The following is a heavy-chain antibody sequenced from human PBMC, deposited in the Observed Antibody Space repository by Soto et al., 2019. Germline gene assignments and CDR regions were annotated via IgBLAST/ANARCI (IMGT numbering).Heavy chain of an antibody. CDR1: GVSISSSHYF. J-gene: IGHJ4*02. Sequence: QLQLQESGPRLVKPSETLSLTCTVSGVSISSSHYFWGWIRQPPGKGLEWIGSIHHSGSTYYNPSLKSRATISVDTSKNQFSLKLSSVTAADTALYYCARQRDYYDSSGDSYFDYWGQGTLVTVSS. D-gene: IGHD3-22*01. CDR2: IHHSGST. V-gene: IGHV4-39*01. CDR3: ARQRDYYDSSGDSYFDY.